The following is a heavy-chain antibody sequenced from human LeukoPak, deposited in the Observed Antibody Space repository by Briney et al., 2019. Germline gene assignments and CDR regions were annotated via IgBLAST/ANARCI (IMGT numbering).Heavy chain of an antibody. D-gene: IGHD3-10*01. J-gene: IGHJ4*02. V-gene: IGHV5-51*01. Sequence: GESLKISCKGSGYSFTTYWIGWVRQLPGKGLEWMGIIYPGDSDTRYGPSFQGQVTISADKSISTAYLQWSSLKASDTAMYYCARHGGGSITLVRGLYIDYWGQGTLVTVSS. CDR1: GYSFTTYW. CDR2: IYPGDSDT. CDR3: ARHGGGSITLVRGLYIDY.